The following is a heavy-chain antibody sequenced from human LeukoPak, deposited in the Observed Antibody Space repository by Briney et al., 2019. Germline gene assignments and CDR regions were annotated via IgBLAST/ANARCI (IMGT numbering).Heavy chain of an antibody. CDR3: ARSSDITIFGVVTPYYFDS. Sequence: ASVKVSCKASGYTFINYGISWVRQAPGRGLEWMGWISAYNGNTNYAQRFQDRVTMTTDTSTSTVYMELRSLRSDDTAVYYCARSSDITIFGVVTPYYFDSWGQGTLVTVSS. V-gene: IGHV1-18*01. D-gene: IGHD3-3*01. CDR1: GYTFINYG. CDR2: ISAYNGNT. J-gene: IGHJ4*02.